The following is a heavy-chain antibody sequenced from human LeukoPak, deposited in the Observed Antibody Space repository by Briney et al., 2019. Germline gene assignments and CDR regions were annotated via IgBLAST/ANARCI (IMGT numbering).Heavy chain of an antibody. V-gene: IGHV4-59*12. Sequence: SETLSLTCTVSGGSIRSYYWSWIRQPPGKGLEWIGYIHYSGSTNYNPSLKSRVAISVDTSKNQFSLKLSSVTAADTAVYYCARRRRYYDSSGYYYVDAFDIWGQGTMVTVSS. CDR2: IHYSGST. J-gene: IGHJ3*02. CDR3: ARRRRYYDSSGYYYVDAFDI. CDR1: GGSIRSYY. D-gene: IGHD3-22*01.